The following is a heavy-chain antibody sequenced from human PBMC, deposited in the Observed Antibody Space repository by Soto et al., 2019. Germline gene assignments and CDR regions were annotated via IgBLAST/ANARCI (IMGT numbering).Heavy chain of an antibody. Sequence: GSLRLSCSASGFTFSSYAMHWVRQAPGKGLEYVSAISSNGGSTYYADSVKGRFTIPRDNSKNTLYLQMSSLRVEDTAVYYCVKQDGYSYAFDIWGQGTMVTVS. CDR3: VKQDGYSYAFDI. D-gene: IGHD5-18*01. V-gene: IGHV3-64D*06. CDR1: GFTFSSYA. CDR2: ISSNGGST. J-gene: IGHJ3*02.